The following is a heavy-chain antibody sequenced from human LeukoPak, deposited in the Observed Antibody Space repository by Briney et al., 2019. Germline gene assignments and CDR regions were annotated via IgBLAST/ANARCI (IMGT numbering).Heavy chain of an antibody. CDR2: IYPGDSDT. CDR3: ASGIYYGSSGYYFSPFDY. CDR1: GYSFTSYW. Sequence: GESLKISCKGSGYSFTSYWIGWVRQMPGKGLEWMGIIYPGDSDTRYSPSFQGQVTISADKSISTAYLQWSSLKASETAMYYCASGIYYGSSGYYFSPFDYWGQGTLVTVSS. J-gene: IGHJ4*02. V-gene: IGHV5-51*01. D-gene: IGHD3-22*01.